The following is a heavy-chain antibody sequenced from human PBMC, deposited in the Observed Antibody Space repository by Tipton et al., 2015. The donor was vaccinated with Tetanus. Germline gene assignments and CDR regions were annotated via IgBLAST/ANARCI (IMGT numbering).Heavy chain of an antibody. CDR2: ILYGKST. V-gene: IGHV4-61*01. J-gene: IGHJ4*02. D-gene: IGHD3-3*01. Sequence: LTCTVSGGSVSSGSYYWSWVRQPPGKGLEYIGYILYGKSTHYNPSLKSRLSISADPAKNQFSLRLTSVTAADTAVYYCARIHDYWSGYFDFWGQGALVTVSS. CDR1: GGSVSSGSYY. CDR3: ARIHDYWSGYFDF.